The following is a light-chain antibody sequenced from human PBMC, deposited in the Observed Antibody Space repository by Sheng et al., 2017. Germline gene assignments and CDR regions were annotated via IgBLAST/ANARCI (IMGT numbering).Light chain of an antibody. Sequence: EFVLTQSPGTLSLSAGERATLSCRASQTVRSNYLAWYQQKPGQAPRLLISGASSRAAGIPDRFSGSGSGTDFILTISSLEPEDFAVYYCQQRSNWPPLTFGGGTKVEIK. V-gene: IGKV3D-20*02. J-gene: IGKJ4*01. CDR2: GAS. CDR3: QQRSNWPPLT. CDR1: QTVRSNY.